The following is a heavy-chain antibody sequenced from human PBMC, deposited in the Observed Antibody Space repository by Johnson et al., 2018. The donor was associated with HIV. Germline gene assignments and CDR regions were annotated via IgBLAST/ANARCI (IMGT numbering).Heavy chain of an antibody. V-gene: IGHV3-48*04. J-gene: IGHJ3*02. CDR3: ARAGYSSGWLTFDI. D-gene: IGHD6-19*01. Sequence: VQLLESGGGGVQPGRSLRLSCAASGVRFSDYGMHWVRQAPGKGLEWVSYISSSGSTIYYADSVKGRFTISRDNAKNSLYLQMNSLRAEDTAVYYCARAGYSSGWLTFDIWGPGTMVTVSS. CDR2: ISSSGSTI. CDR1: GVRFSDYG.